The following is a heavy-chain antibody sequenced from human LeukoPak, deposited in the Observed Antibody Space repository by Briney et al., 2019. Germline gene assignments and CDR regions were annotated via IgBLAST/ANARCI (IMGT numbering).Heavy chain of an antibody. Sequence: KSSETLSLTCTVSGGSISSGGYYWSWIRQHPGKGLEWIGYIYYSGSTYYNPSLKSRVTISVDTPKNQFSLKLSSVTAADTAVYYCARGLSDYADYWGQGTLVTVSS. V-gene: IGHV4-31*03. CDR2: IYYSGST. CDR3: ARGLSDYADY. J-gene: IGHJ4*02. CDR1: GGSISSGGYY. D-gene: IGHD2-8*01.